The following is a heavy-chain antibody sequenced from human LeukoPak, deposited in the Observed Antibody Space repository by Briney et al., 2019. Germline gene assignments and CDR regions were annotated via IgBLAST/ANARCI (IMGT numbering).Heavy chain of an antibody. D-gene: IGHD3-22*01. Sequence: GGSLRFSCSVSGFTFSNYAMHWVRQAPGKGLEYVSAISSDGGATYYADSVKGRFTISRDISKNTLYLQMNSLRAEDTAVYYCAKVGEQNSSGYYFRYFDLWGRGTLVTVSS. CDR2: ISSDGGAT. CDR3: AKVGEQNSSGYYFRYFDL. V-gene: IGHV3-64*04. J-gene: IGHJ2*01. CDR1: GFTFSNYA.